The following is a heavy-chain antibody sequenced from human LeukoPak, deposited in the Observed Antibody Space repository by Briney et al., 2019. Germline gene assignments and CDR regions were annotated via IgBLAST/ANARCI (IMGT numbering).Heavy chain of an antibody. CDR2: ISGSGGST. CDR1: GFTFSSYA. CDR3: AKDHLRYYYDSSGYYPAFDY. J-gene: IGHJ4*02. D-gene: IGHD3-22*01. V-gene: IGHV3-23*01. Sequence: GGSLRLSCVASGFTFSSYAMSWVRQAPGKGLEWVSAISGSGGSTYYADSVKGRFTISRDNSKNTLYLQMNSLRAEDTAVYYCAKDHLRYYYDSSGYYPAFDYWGQGTLVTVSS.